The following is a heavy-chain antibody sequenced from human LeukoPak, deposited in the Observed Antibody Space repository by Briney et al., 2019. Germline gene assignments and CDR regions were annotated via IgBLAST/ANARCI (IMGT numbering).Heavy chain of an antibody. CDR2: ISWNSGSI. CDR3: AKGSQLLMDYFDY. V-gene: IGHV3-9*03. Sequence: GGSLRLSCAASGFTFDDYAMHWVRQAPGKGLEWVSGISWNSGSIGYADSVKGRFTISRDNAKNSLYLQMNSLRAEDMALYYCAKGSQLLMDYFDYWGQGTLVTVSS. J-gene: IGHJ4*02. D-gene: IGHD2-2*01. CDR1: GFTFDDYA.